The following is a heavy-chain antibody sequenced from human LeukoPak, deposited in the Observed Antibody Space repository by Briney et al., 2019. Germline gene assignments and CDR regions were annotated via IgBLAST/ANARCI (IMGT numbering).Heavy chain of an antibody. CDR1: GYTFTSYG. CDR3: ARSYGDYVIYYGMDV. CDR2: ISAYNGNT. V-gene: IGHV1-18*01. Sequence: ASVKVSCKASGYTFTSYGISWVRLAPGQGLEWMGWISAYNGNTNYAQKLQGRVTMTTDTSTSTAYMELRSLRSDDTAVYYCARSYGDYVIYYGMDVWGQGTTVTVSS. J-gene: IGHJ6*02. D-gene: IGHD4-17*01.